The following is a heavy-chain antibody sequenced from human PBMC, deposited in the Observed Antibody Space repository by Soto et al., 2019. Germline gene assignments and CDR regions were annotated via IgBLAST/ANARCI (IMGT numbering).Heavy chain of an antibody. CDR3: ARVRWEAGTLDI. V-gene: IGHV3-21*01. CDR1: GFTFSSYS. Sequence: GGPLRPSCAASGFTFSSYSMNWVRQSPGKGLEWVSSISSSSSYIYYADSVKGRFTISRDNAKNSLYLQMNSLRAEDTAVYYCARVRWEAGTLDIWGQGTMVTVS. J-gene: IGHJ3*02. CDR2: ISSSSSYI. D-gene: IGHD6-19*01.